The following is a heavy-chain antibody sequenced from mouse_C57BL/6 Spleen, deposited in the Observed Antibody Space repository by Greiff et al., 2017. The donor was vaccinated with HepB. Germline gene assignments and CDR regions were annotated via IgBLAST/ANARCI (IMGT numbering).Heavy chain of an antibody. CDR2: IDPSDSYT. D-gene: IGHD1-1*01. J-gene: IGHJ4*01. Sequence: QVQLQQSGAELVMPGASVKLSCKASGYTFTSYWMHWVKQRPGQGLEWIGEIDPSDSYTNYNQKFKGKSTLTVDKSSSTAYMQLSSLTSEDSAVYYCARASGSSLYYAMDYWGQGTSVTVSS. V-gene: IGHV1-69*01. CDR3: ARASGSSLYYAMDY. CDR1: GYTFTSYW.